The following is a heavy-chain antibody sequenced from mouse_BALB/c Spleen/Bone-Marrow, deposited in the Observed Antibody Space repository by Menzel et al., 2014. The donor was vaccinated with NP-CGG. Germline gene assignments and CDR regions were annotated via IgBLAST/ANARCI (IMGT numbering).Heavy chain of an antibody. V-gene: IGHV1-7*01. CDR3: ARRAYGGSYGFAY. D-gene: IGHD1-1*01. CDR2: INPSTDYT. J-gene: IGHJ3*01. Sequence: VQLQESGAELAKPGASLKMSCKASGYTFTSYWMHWVKQRPGQGLEWIGYINPSTDYTEYNQKFKDKATLTADKSSSTAFMQLSSLTSEDSAVYYCARRAYGGSYGFAYWGQGTLVTVSA. CDR1: GYTFTSYW.